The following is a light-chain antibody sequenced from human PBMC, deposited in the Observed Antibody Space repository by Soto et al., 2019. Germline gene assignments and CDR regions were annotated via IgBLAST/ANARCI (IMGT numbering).Light chain of an antibody. J-gene: IGKJ2*01. CDR3: QQYDHMPLA. V-gene: IGKV1-33*01. Sequence: DIQMTQSPSSLSASVGDRVTITCQASQDIRNHLNWYQQKPGKAPKLLIYDASNLETGVPSRFSGSGSGTDFTFTISSLQPEDIATYYCQQYDHMPLAFGQGTKLEI. CDR2: DAS. CDR1: QDIRNH.